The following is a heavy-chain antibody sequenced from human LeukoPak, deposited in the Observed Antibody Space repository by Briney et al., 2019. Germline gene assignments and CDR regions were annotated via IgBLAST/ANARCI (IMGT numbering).Heavy chain of an antibody. V-gene: IGHV4-30-2*01. CDR2: IYHSGST. CDR1: GGSISSGGYS. J-gene: IGHJ4*02. Sequence: SQTLSLTCAVSGGSISSGGYSWSWIRQPPGKGLEWIGYIYHSGSTYYNPSLKSRVTISVDRSKNQFSLKLSSVTAADTAVYYCARSHYYGSGSLDYWGQGTLVTVSS. CDR3: ARSHYYGSGSLDY. D-gene: IGHD3-10*01.